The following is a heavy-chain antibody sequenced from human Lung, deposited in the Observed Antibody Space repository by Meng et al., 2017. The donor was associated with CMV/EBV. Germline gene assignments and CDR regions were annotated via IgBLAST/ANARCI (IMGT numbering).Heavy chain of an antibody. D-gene: IGHD2-21*02. J-gene: IGHJ4*02. CDR2: IYHSGST. CDR3: ARVVTALWGYYFDY. Sequence: QGERQESGPGLVKPSGTLSLTWPVAGGSISSSNWWSWVRQPPGKGLEWIGEIYHSGSTNYNPSLKSRVTISVDKSKNQFSLKLSSVTAADTAVYYCARVVTALWGYYFDYWGQGTLVTVSS. V-gene: IGHV4-4*02. CDR1: GGSISSSNW.